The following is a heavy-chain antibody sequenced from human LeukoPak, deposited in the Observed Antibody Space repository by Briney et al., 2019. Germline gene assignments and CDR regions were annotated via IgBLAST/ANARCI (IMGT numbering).Heavy chain of an antibody. V-gene: IGHV4-4*07. CDR1: GGSISSYY. J-gene: IGHJ6*02. CDR2: IYTSGST. Sequence: SETLSLTCTVFGGSISSYYWSWIRQPAGKGLEWIGRIYTSGSTNYNPSLKSRVTMSVDTSKNQFSLKLSSVTAADTAVYYCARTRTIFGGGYYYYYGMDVWGQGTTVTVSS. D-gene: IGHD3-3*01. CDR3: ARTRTIFGGGYYYYYGMDV.